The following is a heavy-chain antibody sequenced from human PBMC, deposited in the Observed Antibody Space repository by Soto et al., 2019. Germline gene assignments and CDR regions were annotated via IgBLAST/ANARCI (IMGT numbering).Heavy chain of an antibody. J-gene: IGHJ4*02. CDR2: ISAYNGNT. D-gene: IGHD6-13*01. V-gene: IGHV1-18*01. CDR3: ARDLALFIAAAGPQGDY. Sequence: QVQLVQSGAEVKKPGASVKVSCKASGYTFTSYGISWVRQAPGQGLEWMGWISAYNGNTNYAQKLQGRVTMTTDTSTSTAYMKLRSLRSDDTAVYYCARDLALFIAAAGPQGDYWGQGTLVTVSS. CDR1: GYTFTSYG.